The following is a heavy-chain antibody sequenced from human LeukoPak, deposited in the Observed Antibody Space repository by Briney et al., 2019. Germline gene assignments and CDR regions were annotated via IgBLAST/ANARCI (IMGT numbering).Heavy chain of an antibody. CDR2: INEDGSEK. CDR3: ARDPTRRHDY. CDR1: GFTFSSYW. Sequence: PGGSLRLSCAASGFTFSSYWMTWVRQAPGKGLEWVANINEDGSEKFYVDSVKGRFTIDRDNAKNSLYLQMNSLRVKDTAVYYCARDPTRRHDYWGQGTLVTVSS. J-gene: IGHJ4*02. V-gene: IGHV3-7*04.